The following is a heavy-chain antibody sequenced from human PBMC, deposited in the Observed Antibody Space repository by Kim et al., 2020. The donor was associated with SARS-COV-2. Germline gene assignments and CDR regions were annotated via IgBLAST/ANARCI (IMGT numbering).Heavy chain of an antibody. CDR1: GFTFSSYN. J-gene: IGHJ4*02. D-gene: IGHD6-19*01. CDR2: ISSSSTYI. Sequence: GGSLRLSCAASGFTFSSYNMNWVRQAPGKGLEWVSTISSSSTYIYYADSVKGRFTISRDNAKNSLYLQMNSLRAEDTAVYYCARDWKGIAVAPVDYWGQGTLVTVSS. V-gene: IGHV3-21*01. CDR3: ARDWKGIAVAPVDY.